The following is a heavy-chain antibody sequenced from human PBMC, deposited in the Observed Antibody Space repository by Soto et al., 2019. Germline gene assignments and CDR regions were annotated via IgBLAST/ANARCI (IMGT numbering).Heavy chain of an antibody. CDR1: GGSISSGVYY. D-gene: IGHD2-21*01. CDR2: IYYSGST. V-gene: IGHV4-30-4*01. J-gene: IGHJ5*02. CDR3: ARRPREFRWFDP. Sequence: PSETLSLTCTVSGGSISSGVYYWSWIRQPPGKGLEWIGYIYYSGSTYYNPSLKSRVTISVDTSKNQFSLKLSSVTAADTAVYYCARRPREFRWFDPWGQGTLVTVSS.